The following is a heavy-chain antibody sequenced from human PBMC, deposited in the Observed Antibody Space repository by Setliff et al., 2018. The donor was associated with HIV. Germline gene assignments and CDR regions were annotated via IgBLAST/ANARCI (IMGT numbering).Heavy chain of an antibody. D-gene: IGHD3-16*02. CDR1: GGSFSGYY. V-gene: IGHV4-39*01. CDR3: ARHRSSHYDYVWGSYRLKGIWDY. Sequence: SETLSLTCAVYGGSFSGYYWGWIRQPPGKGLEWIGSIYYSGSTYYNPSIKSRVTISVDTSKNQFSLKLSSVTAADTAVYYCARHRSSHYDYVWGSYRLKGIWDYWGQGTLVTVSS. CDR2: IYYSGST. J-gene: IGHJ4*02.